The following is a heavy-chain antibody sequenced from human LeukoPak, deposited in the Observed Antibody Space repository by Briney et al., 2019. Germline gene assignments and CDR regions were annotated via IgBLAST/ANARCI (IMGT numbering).Heavy chain of an antibody. J-gene: IGHJ6*03. D-gene: IGHD2-2*01. Sequence: GGSLRLSCTASGFTFSTQYMAWVRQAPGKGLEWVSSISSRSSFIYYADSVKGRFTISRDNAKNSLYLQMNSLRAEDTAVYYCARDDTSLNYYYYMDVWGKGTTVTVSS. V-gene: IGHV3-21*01. CDR2: ISSRSSFI. CDR3: ARDDTSLNYYYYMDV. CDR1: GFTFSTQY.